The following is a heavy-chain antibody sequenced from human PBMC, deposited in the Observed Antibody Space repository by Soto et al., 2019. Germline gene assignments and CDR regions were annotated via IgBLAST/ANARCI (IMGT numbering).Heavy chain of an antibody. CDR2: IWYDGTKK. Sequence: GGSLRLSCAASGFTFTAYGMHWFRQAPGKGLEWVAVIWYDGTKKYYADSVKGRFTISRDNSRNSLYLQVNSLRVEDTAVYYCARDLGHGNGPFDYWGQGALVTVSS. J-gene: IGHJ4*02. CDR1: GFTFTAYG. V-gene: IGHV3-33*01. CDR3: ARDLGHGNGPFDY. D-gene: IGHD1-26*01.